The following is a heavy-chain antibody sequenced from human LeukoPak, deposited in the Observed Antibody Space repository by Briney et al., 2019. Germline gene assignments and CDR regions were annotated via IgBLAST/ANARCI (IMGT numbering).Heavy chain of an antibody. CDR2: IYYSGNT. D-gene: IGHD6-13*01. CDR1: GGSISSGGYS. V-gene: IGHV4-61*08. Sequence: PSETLSLTCAVSGGSISSGGYSWSWIRQPPGKGLEWIGYIYYSGNTNYNPSLKSRVTISVDTSKNQFSLKLSSVSAADTAVYYCARVYYSRSYDYWYFDLWGRGTLVTVSS. J-gene: IGHJ2*01. CDR3: ARVYYSRSYDYWYFDL.